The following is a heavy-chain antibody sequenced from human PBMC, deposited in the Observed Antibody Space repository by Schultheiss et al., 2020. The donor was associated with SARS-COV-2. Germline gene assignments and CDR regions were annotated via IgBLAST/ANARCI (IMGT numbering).Heavy chain of an antibody. J-gene: IGHJ4*02. CDR3: ARGKYSSSWYGKRGSFDY. CDR1: GGSISSYY. V-gene: IGHV4-34*01. CDR2: INHSGST. D-gene: IGHD6-13*01. Sequence: SETLSLTCTVSGGSISSYYWSWIRQPPGKGLEWIGEINHSGSTNYNPSLKSRVTISVDTSKNQFSLKLSSVTAADTAVYYCARGKYSSSWYGKRGSFDYWGQGTLVTVSS.